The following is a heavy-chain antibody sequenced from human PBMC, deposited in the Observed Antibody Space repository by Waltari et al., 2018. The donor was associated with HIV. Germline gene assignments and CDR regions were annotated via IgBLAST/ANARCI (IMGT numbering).Heavy chain of an antibody. J-gene: IGHJ4*02. V-gene: IGHV1-2*04. CDR2: INPGNGDT. D-gene: IGHD3-10*01. Sequence: QVQLVQSGTEVRNPGASVTVACRPSGYTFGAYNLHWVRQAPGEGFEWVGWINPGNGDTDYAQKFQGWVTMTKGTSSNTVYLTLNRLRSDDTAIYYCSRSESSTWANLDFWGQGTLVSVSS. CDR1: GYTFGAYN. CDR3: SRSESSTWANLDF.